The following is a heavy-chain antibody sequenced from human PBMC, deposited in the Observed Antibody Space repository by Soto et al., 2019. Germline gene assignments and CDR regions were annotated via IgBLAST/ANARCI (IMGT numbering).Heavy chain of an antibody. CDR2: IVVGSGNT. V-gene: IGHV1-58*01. D-gene: IGHD1-26*01. CDR1: GFTFTSSA. Sequence: SVKVSCKASGFTFTSSAVQWVRQARGQRLEWIGWIVVGSGNTNYAQKFQERVTITRDMSTSTAYMELSSLRSEDTAVYYCATGAAGSYDWFDPWGQGTLVTVSS. J-gene: IGHJ5*02. CDR3: ATGAAGSYDWFDP.